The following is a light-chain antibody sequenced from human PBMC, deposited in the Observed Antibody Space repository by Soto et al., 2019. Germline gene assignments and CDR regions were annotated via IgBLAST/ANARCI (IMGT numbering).Light chain of an antibody. CDR1: QSVSSSY. J-gene: IGKJ1*01. Sequence: EIVLTQSPGTLSLSPGERATLSCRASQSVSSSYLAWYQRKPGQAPRLLIYGASSRAPGIPDRFSGSGSGTDFTLTISRLEPEDFAVYYCQQYGSSPGWTFGQGTKVDIK. CDR2: GAS. V-gene: IGKV3-20*01. CDR3: QQYGSSPGWT.